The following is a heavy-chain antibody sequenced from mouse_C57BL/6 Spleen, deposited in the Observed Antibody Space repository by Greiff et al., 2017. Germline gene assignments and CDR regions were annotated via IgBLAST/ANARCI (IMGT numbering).Heavy chain of an antibody. CDR3: TTSYAMDY. CDR1: GFNIKDDY. CDR2: IDPENGDT. Sequence: EVQRVESGAELVRPGASVKLSCTASGFNIKDDYMHWVKQRPEQGLEWIGWIDPENGDTEYASKFQGKATITADTSSNTAYLQLSSLTSEDTAVYYCTTSYAMDYWGQGTSVTVSS. V-gene: IGHV14-4*01. J-gene: IGHJ4*01.